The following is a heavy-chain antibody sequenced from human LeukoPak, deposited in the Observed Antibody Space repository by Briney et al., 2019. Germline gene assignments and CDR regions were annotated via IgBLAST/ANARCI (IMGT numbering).Heavy chain of an antibody. J-gene: IGHJ6*03. V-gene: IGHV1-46*01. D-gene: IGHD6-19*01. CDR3: AGGAVGSGWFEYMDV. CDR2: VNPTGGST. Sequence: ASVKVSCKASGYTFTGYFMHWVRQAPGQGLEWMGIVNPTGGSTTYAQKFQGRVTMTRDTSTSTVYMELSSLRSEDTAVYYCAGGAVGSGWFEYMDVWGKGTTVTVSS. CDR1: GYTFTGYF.